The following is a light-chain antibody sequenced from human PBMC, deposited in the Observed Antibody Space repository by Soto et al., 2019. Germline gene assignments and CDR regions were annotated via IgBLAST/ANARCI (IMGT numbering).Light chain of an antibody. J-gene: IGLJ2*01. Sequence: SVLTQSPSVSGTPGQRVTISCSGSSSNIGSNPVNWYQQLPGTAPKHLMDGNNQRPSGVPDRFSGSKSGTSASLAISGLQSEDEADYYCAAWDGSLNAIVFGGGTKLTVL. CDR3: AAWDGSLNAIV. CDR1: SSNIGSNP. V-gene: IGLV1-44*01. CDR2: GNN.